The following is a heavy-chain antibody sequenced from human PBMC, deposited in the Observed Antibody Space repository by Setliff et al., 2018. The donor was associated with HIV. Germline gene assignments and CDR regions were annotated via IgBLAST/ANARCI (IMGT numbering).Heavy chain of an antibody. Sequence: SVKVSCKASGGTFSSYSITWVRQAPGQGLEWVGGIIPIFGTTNYAQNFQGRVTISADESTSTAYMELSSLRSEDTTVYYCARGRHAVVVTALEHDYWGQGTLVTVSS. CDR3: ARGRHAVVVTALEHDY. V-gene: IGHV1-69*13. CDR1: GGTFSSYS. D-gene: IGHD2-21*02. J-gene: IGHJ4*02. CDR2: IIPIFGTT.